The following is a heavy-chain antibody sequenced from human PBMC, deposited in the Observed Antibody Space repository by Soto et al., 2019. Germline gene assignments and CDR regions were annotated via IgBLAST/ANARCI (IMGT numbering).Heavy chain of an antibody. CDR1: RGTFSSYA. J-gene: IGHJ4*02. Sequence: SVKVSCKASRGTFSSYAISWVRQAPGQGLEWMGGIIPIFGTANYAQKFQGRVTITADESTSTAYMELSSLRSEDTAVYYCARDWGYSYGYLDYWGQGTLVTVSS. CDR2: IIPIFGTA. CDR3: ARDWGYSYGYLDY. V-gene: IGHV1-69*13. D-gene: IGHD5-18*01.